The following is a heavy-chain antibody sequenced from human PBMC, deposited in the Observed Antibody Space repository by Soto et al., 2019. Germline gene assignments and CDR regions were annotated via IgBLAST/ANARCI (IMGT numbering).Heavy chain of an antibody. CDR3: ARDQRYYGSGSYYSDS. Sequence: QVQLVQSGPEVKKPGASVKVSCKTSGYVYISYGISWVRQAPGHGLEWVGWISAYTGKADYAQKFQARVTMPTETSTSTAFLELRSLRSDDTAVYYCARDQRYYGSGSYYSDSWGQGTLVTVSS. D-gene: IGHD3-10*01. V-gene: IGHV1-18*04. CDR2: ISAYTGKA. CDR1: GYVYISYG. J-gene: IGHJ4*02.